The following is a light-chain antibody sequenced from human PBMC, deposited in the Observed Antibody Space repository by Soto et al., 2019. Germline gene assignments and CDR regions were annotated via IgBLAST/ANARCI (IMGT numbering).Light chain of an antibody. Sequence: QSALTQPASVSGPPGQSITISCTGSSADIGSHDYVSWYQQHPGKVPKLIIYEVSKRPSGASDRFSGSKSGNAAYLSISGLQPEDEADYYCNSYTTTSALVFGTGTRSPS. V-gene: IGLV2-14*01. CDR3: NSYTTTSALV. J-gene: IGLJ1*01. CDR1: SADIGSHDY. CDR2: EVS.